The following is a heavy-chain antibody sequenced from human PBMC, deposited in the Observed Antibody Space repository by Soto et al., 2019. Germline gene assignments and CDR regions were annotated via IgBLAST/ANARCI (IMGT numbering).Heavy chain of an antibody. CDR3: ARGAAGYDSSGYFYFDY. V-gene: IGHV4-30-4*08. Sequence: SETLSLTCTVSGGSINTYNLFWSWVRQPPGKGLEWIAYIYYSGSTYYNPSLKSRVTISVDTSKNQFSLKLSSVTAADTAVYYCARGAAGYDSSGYFYFDYWGQGTLVTVSS. D-gene: IGHD3-22*01. CDR2: IYYSGST. CDR1: GGSINTYNLF. J-gene: IGHJ4*02.